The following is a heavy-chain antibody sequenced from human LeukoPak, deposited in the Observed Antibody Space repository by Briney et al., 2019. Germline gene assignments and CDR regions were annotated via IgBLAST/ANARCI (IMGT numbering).Heavy chain of an antibody. CDR1: GYTFTGYY. D-gene: IGHD2-21*02. CDR3: ARAPVVVTATTFDY. J-gene: IGHJ4*02. V-gene: IGHV1-2*02. Sequence: ASVKVSCKASGYTFTGYYMHWVRQAPGQGLEWMGWINPNSGGTNYAQKFQGRVTMTRDTSISTAYMELSRLRSGDTAVYYCARAPVVVTATTFDYWGQGTLVTVSS. CDR2: INPNSGGT.